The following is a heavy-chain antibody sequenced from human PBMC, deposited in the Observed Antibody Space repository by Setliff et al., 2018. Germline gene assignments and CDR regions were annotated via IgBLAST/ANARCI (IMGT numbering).Heavy chain of an antibody. V-gene: IGHV1-18*01. CDR1: GYTFSHSG. Sequence: ASVKVSCKASGYTFSHSGITWVRQAPGQGLEWMGGIIPMFRTGDLQKFQGRVTITRETSASTAYMELSSLRSEDTAVYYCARSLGGSPNYYALDVWGQGTTVTVSS. CDR3: ARSLGGSPNYYALDV. D-gene: IGHD3-16*01. J-gene: IGHJ6*02. CDR2: IIPMFRT.